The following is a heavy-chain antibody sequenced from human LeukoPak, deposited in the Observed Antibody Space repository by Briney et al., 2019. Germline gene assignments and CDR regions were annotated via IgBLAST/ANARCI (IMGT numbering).Heavy chain of an antibody. D-gene: IGHD6-19*01. CDR3: AGAPRLAVAGTHFDY. CDR2: IYTSGST. Sequence: TSETLSLTCTVSGGSISSGSYYWSWIRQPAGKGLEWIGRIYTSGSTNYNPSLKSRVTISVDTSKNQFSLKLSSVTAADTAVYYCAGAPRLAVAGTHFDYWGQGTLITVSS. CDR1: GGSISSGSYY. V-gene: IGHV4-61*02. J-gene: IGHJ4*02.